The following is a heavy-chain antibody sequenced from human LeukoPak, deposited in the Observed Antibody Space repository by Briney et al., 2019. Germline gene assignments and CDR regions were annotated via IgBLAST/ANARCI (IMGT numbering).Heavy chain of an antibody. J-gene: IGHJ4*02. CDR3: ARLPYFYGSGSYTYFDC. CDR2: IYSTGST. V-gene: IGHV4-4*07. Sequence: KPSETLSLTCTVSGGSINSHYWSWIRQPAGQGLEWIGRIYSTGSTSYNPSLKSRVTMSVDTSNNQLSLKLSSVTAADTAVYYCARLPYFYGSGSYTYFDCWGQGTLVTVSS. CDR1: GGSINSHY. D-gene: IGHD3-10*01.